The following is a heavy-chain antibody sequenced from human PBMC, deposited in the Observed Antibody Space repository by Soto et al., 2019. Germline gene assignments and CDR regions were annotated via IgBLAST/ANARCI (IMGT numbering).Heavy chain of an antibody. CDR2: VWFDGRNK. CDR1: GFTFSRYG. CDR3: ARDRGANSGFDGPGDY. Sequence: VQLVESGGGVVQPGMSLRLSCAASGFTFSRYGMHWVRQAPGKGLEWVAVVWFDGRNKYYADSVKGRFTISRDNSDDTLYLHMNGLRAEDTAVYYCARDRGANSGFDGPGDYWGQGTVVIVSS. V-gene: IGHV3-33*01. J-gene: IGHJ4*02. D-gene: IGHD6-19*01.